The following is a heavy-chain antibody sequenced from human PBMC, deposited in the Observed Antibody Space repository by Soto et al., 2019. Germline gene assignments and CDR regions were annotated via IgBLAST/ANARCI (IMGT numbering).Heavy chain of an antibody. CDR1: GFTFSSYA. CDR3: AKNFDWLLRRGMDV. J-gene: IGHJ6*02. D-gene: IGHD3-9*01. CDR2: ISGSGGST. Sequence: GGSLRLSCAASGFTFSSYAMSWVRQAPGKGLEWVSAISGSGGSTYYADSVKGRFTISRDNSKNTLYLQMNSLRAEDTAVYYCAKNFDWLLRRGMDVWGQGTTVTVSS. V-gene: IGHV3-23*01.